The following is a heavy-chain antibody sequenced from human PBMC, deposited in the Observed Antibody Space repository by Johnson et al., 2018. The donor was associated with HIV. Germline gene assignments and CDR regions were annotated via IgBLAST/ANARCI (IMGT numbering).Heavy chain of an antibody. CDR2: INSDGSST. J-gene: IGHJ3*02. Sequence: VQLVESGGGLVQPGGSLRLSCAASGFTFSSYWMHWVRQAPGKGLVWVSRINSDGSSTSYADSVKGRFTISRDNSKTTLYLQMNSLRAEDTAVYYCAKDDAYSGYGYDAFDIWGQGTMVTVSS. V-gene: IGHV3-74*01. CDR1: GFTFSSYW. CDR3: AKDDAYSGYGYDAFDI. D-gene: IGHD5-12*01.